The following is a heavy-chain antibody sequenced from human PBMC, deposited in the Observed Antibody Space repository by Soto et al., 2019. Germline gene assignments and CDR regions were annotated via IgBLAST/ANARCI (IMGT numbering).Heavy chain of an antibody. D-gene: IGHD3-3*01. CDR1: GGSISIVGYY. CDR3: ARVFRNWFDP. V-gene: IGHV4-31*03. CDR2: IYYSGSA. J-gene: IGHJ5*02. Sequence: SETLSLTCTVSGGSISIVGYYWSWIRQHPAKGLEWIGYIYYSGSAYYNPSLKSRLIMSVDTSKNQFSLNLSSVTAADTAVYYCARVFRNWFDPWGQGTPVTVSS.